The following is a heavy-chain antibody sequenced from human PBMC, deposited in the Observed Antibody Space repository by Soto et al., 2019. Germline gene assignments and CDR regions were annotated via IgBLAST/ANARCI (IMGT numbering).Heavy chain of an antibody. V-gene: IGHV4-31*03. J-gene: IGHJ4*02. CDR1: GGSISSGGYY. CDR2: IYYSGST. CDR3: ARLDYDILTGYPASLDY. Sequence: QVQLQESGPGLVKPSQTLSLTCTVSGGSISSGGYYWSWIRQHPGKGLEWIGYIYYSGSTYYNPSLKSRVTISVDTSKNQFSLKLRSVTAADTAVYYCARLDYDILTGYPASLDYWGQGTLVTVSS. D-gene: IGHD3-9*01.